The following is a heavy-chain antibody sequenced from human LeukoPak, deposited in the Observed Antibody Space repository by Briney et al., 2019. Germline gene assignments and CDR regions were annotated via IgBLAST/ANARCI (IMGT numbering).Heavy chain of an antibody. CDR1: GDSVSANNAA. CDR2: TYYRSKWYT. V-gene: IGHV6-1*01. Sequence: SQTLSLTCAISGDSVSANNAAWNWIRQSPSRGLEWLGRTYYRSKWYTAYAVSVKSRITINSDTSKNQFSLQLSSVNPEDTAVYYCARLGSGSNYWGQGTLVTVSS. CDR3: ARLGSGSNY. D-gene: IGHD3-10*01. J-gene: IGHJ4*02.